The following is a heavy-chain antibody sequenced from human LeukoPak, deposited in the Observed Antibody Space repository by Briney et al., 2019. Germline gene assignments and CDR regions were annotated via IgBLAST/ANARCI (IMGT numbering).Heavy chain of an antibody. CDR3: ARGYCSGGSCPNWFDP. CDR1: GGTLSSYY. J-gene: IGHJ5*02. V-gene: IGHV4-59*08. Sequence: SETLSLTCTVSGGTLSSYYWSWIRQPPGKGLEWIGYIYYSGSTNYNPSLKSRVTISVDTSKNQFSLKLSSVTAADTAVYYCARGYCSGGSCPNWFDPWGQGTLVTVSS. CDR2: IYYSGST. D-gene: IGHD2-15*01.